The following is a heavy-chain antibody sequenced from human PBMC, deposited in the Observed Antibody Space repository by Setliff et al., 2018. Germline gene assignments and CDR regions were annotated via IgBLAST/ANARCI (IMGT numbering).Heavy chain of an antibody. CDR3: ARDGHNVYYFDY. D-gene: IGHD1-1*01. V-gene: IGHV3-74*01. CDR2: INSDGSST. J-gene: IGHJ4*02. CDR1: GFSFSNYW. Sequence: PGGPLRLSCAASGFSFSNYWMHWVRQAPGKGLVWVSRINSDGSSTNYADSVKGQFTVSRDNAKNTLYLQMNSLRAEDTAVYYCARDGHNVYYFDYWGLGTLVTVSS.